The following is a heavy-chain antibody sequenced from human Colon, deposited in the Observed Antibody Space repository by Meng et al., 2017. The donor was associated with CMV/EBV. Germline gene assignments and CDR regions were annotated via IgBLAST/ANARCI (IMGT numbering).Heavy chain of an antibody. V-gene: IGHV3-23*01. CDR3: ARTGPSYLDS. J-gene: IGHJ4*02. CDR2: ITGSGDAT. Sequence: LSCAASGFTFSAHGVGWVRQAPGKGPEWVSVITGSGDATYYTDSVQGRFTISRDDSKNTVYMQMISLRAEDTAVYFCARTGPSYLDSRGQGTLVTVSS. CDR1: GFTFSAHG. D-gene: IGHD1-14*01.